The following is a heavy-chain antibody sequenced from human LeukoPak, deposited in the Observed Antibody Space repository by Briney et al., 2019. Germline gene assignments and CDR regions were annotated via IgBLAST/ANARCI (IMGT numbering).Heavy chain of an antibody. CDR2: ISSSSDI. V-gene: IGHV3-21*01. J-gene: IGHJ4*02. D-gene: IGHD2-2*01. CDR1: GITFSSYS. Sequence: GGSLRLSCAASGITFSSYSMNWVRQAPGKGLEWVSCISSSSDIYYADSVKGRFTISRDNTKNSLYLQMNSLRAEDTAVHYCARNLPAADYWGQGTLVTVSS. CDR3: ARNLPAADY.